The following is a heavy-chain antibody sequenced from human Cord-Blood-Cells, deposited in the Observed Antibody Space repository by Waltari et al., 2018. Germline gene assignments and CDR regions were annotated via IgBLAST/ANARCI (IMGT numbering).Heavy chain of an antibody. CDR1: GYTFTGYY. CDR3: ARVGSSSWYAFDI. D-gene: IGHD6-13*01. Sequence: GASVKVSCKASGYTFTGYYMHWVRQAPGQGLEWMGWINPNSGGTNYAQKFQGWVTMTRDTSISTAYMELSRLRSDDTAVYYCARVGSSSWYAFDIWGQGTMVTVSS. V-gene: IGHV1-2*04. CDR2: INPNSGGT. J-gene: IGHJ3*02.